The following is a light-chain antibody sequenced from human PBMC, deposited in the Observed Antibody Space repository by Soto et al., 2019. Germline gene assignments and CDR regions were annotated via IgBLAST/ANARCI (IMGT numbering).Light chain of an antibody. V-gene: IGLV2-8*01. Sequence: QSALTQPPSASGSLGQSVTISCTGTSSDVGAYNYVSWYQQHPGKAPKLMIYEVTRRPSGVPDRFSGSKSGNTASLNVSALQAEDEADYYCCSYADNIDYVFGTGTKVTVL. J-gene: IGLJ1*01. CDR2: EVT. CDR1: SSDVGAYNY. CDR3: CSYADNIDYV.